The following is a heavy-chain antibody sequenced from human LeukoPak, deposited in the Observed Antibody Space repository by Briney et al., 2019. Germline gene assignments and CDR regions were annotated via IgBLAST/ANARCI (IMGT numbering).Heavy chain of an antibody. CDR3: ARGRIAKIVVVHSFHYGMDV. CDR2: INDYTGNT. J-gene: IGHJ6*02. D-gene: IGHD3-22*01. Sequence: SETLSLTCDVFGGSFTDYFWTWVRQSPGKGLEWIGEINDYTGNTNYNPSLNSRVSISLEKSKNQFSLELRSVTAADTAVYYCARGRIAKIVVVHSFHYGMDVWGQGATVTVSS. V-gene: IGHV4-34*01. CDR1: GGSFTDYF.